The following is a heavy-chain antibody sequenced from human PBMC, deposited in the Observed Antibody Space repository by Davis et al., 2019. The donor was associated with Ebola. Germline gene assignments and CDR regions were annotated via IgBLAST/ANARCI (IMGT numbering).Heavy chain of an antibody. CDR2: IYYSGST. Sequence: SETLPLTCTVSGGSISSYYWSWIRQPPGKGLEWIGYIYYSGSTNYNPSLKSRVTISVDTSKNQFSLKLSSVTAADTAVYYCASLADWNYVYWGQGTLVTVSS. CDR1: GGSISSYY. J-gene: IGHJ4*02. D-gene: IGHD1-7*01. V-gene: IGHV4-59*01. CDR3: ASLADWNYVY.